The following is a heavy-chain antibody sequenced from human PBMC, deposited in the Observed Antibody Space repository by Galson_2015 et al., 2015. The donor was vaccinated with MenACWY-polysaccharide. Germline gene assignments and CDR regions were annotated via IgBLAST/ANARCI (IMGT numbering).Heavy chain of an antibody. CDR3: ARRLHRYRNYFNS. CDR2: SHSSGST. V-gene: IGHV4-39*01. D-gene: IGHD5-18*01. Sequence: ETLSLTCAVSGASISNPAYYWGWIRQPPGKGLEWIGSSHSSGSTYFNPSLESRVTISVDTSKNQFSLTLSSATAADTAVYFCARRLHRYRNYFNSWGQGTLVTVSS. J-gene: IGHJ4*01. CDR1: GASISNPAYY.